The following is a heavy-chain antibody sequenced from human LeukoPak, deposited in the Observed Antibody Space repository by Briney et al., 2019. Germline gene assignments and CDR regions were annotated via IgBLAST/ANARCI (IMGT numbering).Heavy chain of an antibody. CDR1: GFTFSTYF. CDR2: ISSNGGST. CDR3: VKDDSYYYDSSGYPH. V-gene: IGHV3-64D*09. J-gene: IGHJ4*02. Sequence: GGSLRLSCSASGFTFSTYFMHWVRQAPGKGLEYVAAISSNGGSTYYADSVKGRFTISRDNSKNTLYLQMSSLRAEDTAVYHCVKDDSYYYDSSGYPHWGQGTLVTVSS. D-gene: IGHD3-22*01.